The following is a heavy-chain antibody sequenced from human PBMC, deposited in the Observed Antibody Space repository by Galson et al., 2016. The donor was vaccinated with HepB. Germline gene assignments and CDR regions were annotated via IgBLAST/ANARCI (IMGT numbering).Heavy chain of an antibody. D-gene: IGHD1-26*01. Sequence: SETLSLTCSVFGDSVSSGYYYWNWIRQPPGKGLEWIGYIYYTGRTQYNPSLKSRVAISLDTSDNDFSLKLSSVTAADTAGYYWVRGLSGMDYLSWFGPWGQGTLVTVSS. CDR3: VRGLSGMDYLSWFGP. CDR2: IYYTGRT. V-gene: IGHV4-61*01. CDR1: GDSVSSGYYY. J-gene: IGHJ5*02.